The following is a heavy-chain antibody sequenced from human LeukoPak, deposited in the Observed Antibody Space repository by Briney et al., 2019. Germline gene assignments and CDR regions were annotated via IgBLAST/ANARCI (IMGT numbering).Heavy chain of an antibody. V-gene: IGHV3-30*18. J-gene: IGHJ4*02. CDR1: GFTFSSYG. CDR3: AKDPGLE. CDR2: ISYDGSNK. D-gene: IGHD1-1*01. Sequence: PGRSLRLSCAASGFTFSSYGMHWVRQAPGKGLEWVAVISYDGSNKYYADSVKGRFTISGDNSKNTLYLQMNSLRAEDTAVYYCAKDPGLEWGQGTLVTVSS.